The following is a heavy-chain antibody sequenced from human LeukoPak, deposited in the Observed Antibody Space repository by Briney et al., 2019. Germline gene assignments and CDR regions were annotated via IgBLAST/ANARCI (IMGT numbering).Heavy chain of an antibody. CDR2: ISYDGSSK. D-gene: IGHD1-26*01. J-gene: IGHJ6*03. CDR3: AKTRGTYNAYYYYIDV. Sequence: GGSLRLSCAASGFTFSNAWMSWVRQAPGKGLEWVAVISYDGSSKYYADSVKGRFTISRDNSKNTLYLQMNSLRAEDTAVYYCAKTRGTYNAYYYYIDVWGKGTTVTVSS. V-gene: IGHV3-30*18. CDR1: GFTFSNAW.